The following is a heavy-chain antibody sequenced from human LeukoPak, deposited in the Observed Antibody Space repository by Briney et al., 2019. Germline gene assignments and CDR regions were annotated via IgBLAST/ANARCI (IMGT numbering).Heavy chain of an antibody. CDR3: ARDLGDCSGGSCLYYFDY. CDR2: INHSGST. CDR1: GGSFSGYY. V-gene: IGHV4-34*01. Sequence: PSETLSLTCAVYGGSFSGYYWNWSRQPPGKGLEWIGEINHSGSTNYNPSLKSRVTISVDTSKNQFSLKLSSVTAADTAVYYCARDLGDCSGGSCLYYFDYWGQGTLVTVSS. J-gene: IGHJ4*02. D-gene: IGHD2-15*01.